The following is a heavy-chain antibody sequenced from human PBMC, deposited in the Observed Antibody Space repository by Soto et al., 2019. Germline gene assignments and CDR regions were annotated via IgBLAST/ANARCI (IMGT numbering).Heavy chain of an antibody. Sequence: SEPLSLTCAVYGGFLSESYWTWIRQPPGQGLEWIGEINHVGGNNYKPSLKSRVTMSVDTSQNQFSLRLISVTAADTAMYFFVRIRDQLPSSVLWLDPWGQGTPVTVSS. J-gene: IGHJ5*02. D-gene: IGHD1-1*01. V-gene: IGHV4-34*01. CDR3: VRIRDQLPSSVLWLDP. CDR1: GGFLSESY. CDR2: INHVGGN.